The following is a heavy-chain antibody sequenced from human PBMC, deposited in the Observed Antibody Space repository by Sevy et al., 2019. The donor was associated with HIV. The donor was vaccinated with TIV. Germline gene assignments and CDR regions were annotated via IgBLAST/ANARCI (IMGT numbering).Heavy chain of an antibody. Sequence: SEILSLTCTVSGGSISSYYWSWIRQPPGKGLEWIGYIYYSGSTNYNPSLKSRVTISVDTSKNQFSLKLSSVTAADTDVNYCARETGYSSSWYRAYYFDYWGQGTPVLVSS. V-gene: IGHV4-59*01. CDR2: IYYSGST. CDR1: GGSISSYY. J-gene: IGHJ4*02. CDR3: ARETGYSSSWYRAYYFDY. D-gene: IGHD6-13*01.